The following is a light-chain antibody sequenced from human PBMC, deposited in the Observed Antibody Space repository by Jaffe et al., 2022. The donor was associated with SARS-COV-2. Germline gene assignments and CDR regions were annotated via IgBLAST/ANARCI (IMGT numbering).Light chain of an antibody. J-gene: IGKJ2*01. Sequence: IQMTQSPSSLSASVGDRVTITCRASQSIDTYLNWYQQKPGLAPKLLIYSASSLQNGAPSRFSANDSGTDFTLTISSLQREDFATYYCQQSHTSPYTFGQGTRLDFK. V-gene: IGKV1-39*01. CDR3: QQSHTSPYT. CDR1: QSIDTY. CDR2: SAS.